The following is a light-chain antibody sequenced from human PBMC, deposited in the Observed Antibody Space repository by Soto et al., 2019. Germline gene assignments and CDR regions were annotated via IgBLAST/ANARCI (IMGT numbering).Light chain of an antibody. CDR1: SSDVGDYNY. CDR2: EVS. Sequence: QSVLTQPASVSGSPGQSITISCTGTSSDVGDYNYVSWYQQLPGKAPKLMIYEVSNRPSGVSIRFSGSKSGNTASLTISGLRAEDEADYYCNSYTSTSTPYVVGTGTKVTVL. V-gene: IGLV2-14*01. CDR3: NSYTSTSTPYV. J-gene: IGLJ1*01.